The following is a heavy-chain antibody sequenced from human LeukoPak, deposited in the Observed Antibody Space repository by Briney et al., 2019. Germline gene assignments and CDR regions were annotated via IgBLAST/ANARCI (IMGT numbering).Heavy chain of an antibody. D-gene: IGHD6-19*01. Sequence: SETLSLTCTVSGGTFSSYYWNWIRQPPGKGLEWIGYIHYSGSTKYNPSLKSRVTISVDTSKNQFSLKLSSVTAADTAVYYCARWYSSGWAFDYWGQGTLVTVSS. CDR1: GGTFSSYY. J-gene: IGHJ4*02. CDR3: ARWYSSGWAFDY. V-gene: IGHV4-59*08. CDR2: IHYSGST.